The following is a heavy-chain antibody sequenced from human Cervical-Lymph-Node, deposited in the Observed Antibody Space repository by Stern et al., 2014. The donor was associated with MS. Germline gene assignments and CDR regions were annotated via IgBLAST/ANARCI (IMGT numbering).Heavy chain of an antibody. Sequence: EMQLVESGGGLVQPGGSLRLSCAASGFTFKAYSMNWVRQAPGKGLEWVSSITSGSSDIHYADSVKGRFTISRDNVKNSLYLQMNSLRAEDTALYYCAREDYTQDFDYWGRGTLVTVSS. CDR3: AREDYTQDFDY. J-gene: IGHJ4*02. CDR1: GFTFKAYS. CDR2: ITSGSSDI. D-gene: IGHD4-11*01. V-gene: IGHV3-21*01.